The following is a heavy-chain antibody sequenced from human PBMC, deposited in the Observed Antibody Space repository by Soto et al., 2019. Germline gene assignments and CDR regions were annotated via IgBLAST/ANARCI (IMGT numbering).Heavy chain of an antibody. CDR3: ARGRGLTNWFDP. CDR1: GGSISSYY. Sequence: SETLSLTCTVSGGSISSYYWSWIRQPPGKGLEWIGYIYYSGSTNYNPSLKSRVTISVDTSKNQFSLKPSSVTAADTAVYYCARGRGLTNWFDPWGQGTLVTVS. CDR2: IYYSGST. J-gene: IGHJ5*02. D-gene: IGHD2-8*01. V-gene: IGHV4-59*01.